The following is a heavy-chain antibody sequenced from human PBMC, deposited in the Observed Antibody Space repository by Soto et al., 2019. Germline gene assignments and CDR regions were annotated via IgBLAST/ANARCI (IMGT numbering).Heavy chain of an antibody. CDR2: INAGNGNT. V-gene: IGHV1-3*05. J-gene: IGHJ4*02. D-gene: IGHD2-21*02. CDR3: ARSIVVVTALDY. CDR1: GYTFTSYA. Sequence: QVQLVQSGAEEKKPGASVKVSCKASGYTFTSYAMHWVRQAPGQRLEWMGWINAGNGNTKYSQKFQGRVTITRDTASRTASMELSSLRSADTAVYYCARSIVVVTALDYWGQGTLFTVSS.